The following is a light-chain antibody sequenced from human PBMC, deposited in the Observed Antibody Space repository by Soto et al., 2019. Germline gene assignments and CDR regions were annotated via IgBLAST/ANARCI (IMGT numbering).Light chain of an antibody. CDR2: AAA. J-gene: IGKJ1*01. Sequence: EVVLTQSPATLSVSPGERATLSCRASHSVSSNLAWYQQKPGQAPRLLIYAAATRATGLPARFSGSGSGTEFTLTISSLQSEDFAVYYCQQYNNWPRTFGQGTKVDIK. CDR1: HSVSSN. V-gene: IGKV3-15*01. CDR3: QQYNNWPRT.